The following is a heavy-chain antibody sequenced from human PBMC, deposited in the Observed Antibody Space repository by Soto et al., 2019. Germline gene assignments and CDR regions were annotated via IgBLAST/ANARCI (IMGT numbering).Heavy chain of an antibody. D-gene: IGHD4-17*01. CDR2: IDPSDSYT. CDR3: ARRSTTVVDAFDI. Sequence: GESLKISCKGSGYSFTSYWISGVRQMPGKGLEWMGRIDPSDSYTNYSPSFQGHVTISADKSISTAYLQWSSLKASDTAMYYCARRSTTVVDAFDIWGQGTMVTVS. V-gene: IGHV5-10-1*01. CDR1: GYSFTSYW. J-gene: IGHJ3*02.